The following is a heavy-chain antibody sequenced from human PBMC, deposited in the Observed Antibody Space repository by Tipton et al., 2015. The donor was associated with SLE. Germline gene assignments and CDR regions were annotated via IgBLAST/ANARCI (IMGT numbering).Heavy chain of an antibody. D-gene: IGHD6-19*01. CDR3: ARHGWEGTVAGYYFDY. CDR2: IYYSGST. Sequence: TLSLTCTVSGGSISSRSYYWGWIRQPPGKGLEWIGSIYYSGSTYYNPSLKSRVTISVDPSKNQFSLKLSSVTAADTAVYYCARHGWEGTVAGYYFDYWGQGTLVTVSS. CDR1: GGSISSRSYY. V-gene: IGHV4-39*07. J-gene: IGHJ4*02.